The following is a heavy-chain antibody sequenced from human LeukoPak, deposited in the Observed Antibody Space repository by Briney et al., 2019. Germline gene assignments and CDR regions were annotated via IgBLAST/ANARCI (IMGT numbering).Heavy chain of an antibody. J-gene: IGHJ6*03. V-gene: IGHV3-53*01. CDR1: GFTVSSNY. CDR3: ARIRGSHYYYYYMDV. Sequence: GGSLRLSCAASGFTVSSNYMSWVRQAPGKGLEWVSVIYSGGSTYYADSVKSRFTISRDNSKNTLYLQMNSLRAEDTAVYYCARIRGSHYYYYYMDVWGKGTTVTVSS. D-gene: IGHD1-26*01. CDR2: IYSGGST.